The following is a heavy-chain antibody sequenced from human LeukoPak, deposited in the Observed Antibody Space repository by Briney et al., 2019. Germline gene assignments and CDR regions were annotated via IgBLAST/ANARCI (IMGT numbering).Heavy chain of an antibody. J-gene: IGHJ4*02. CDR1: GGSFSGYY. CDR2: INHSGST. Sequence: SETLSLTCAVYGGSFSGYYWSWIRQPPGKGLEWIGEINHSGSTNYNPSLKSRVTISVDTSKNQFSLKLSSVTAADTAVYYCARGQFRQLWLKAYCGGDCYSGLDYWGQGTLVTVSS. V-gene: IGHV4-34*01. D-gene: IGHD2-21*02. CDR3: ARGQFRQLWLKAYCGGDCYSGLDY.